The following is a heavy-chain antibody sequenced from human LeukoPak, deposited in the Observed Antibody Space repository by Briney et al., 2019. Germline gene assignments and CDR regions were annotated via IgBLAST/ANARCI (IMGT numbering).Heavy chain of an antibody. CDR1: GYTFTSYD. CDR2: MNPNSGNT. J-gene: IGHJ4*02. D-gene: IGHD3-10*01. V-gene: IGHV1-8*01. Sequence: ASVKVSCKASGYTFTSYDINWMRQATGQGLEWMGWMNPNSGNTGYAQKFQGRVTMTRNTSITTAYMELSSLTSEDTAVYYCTPRRTGKYYFDYWGQGTLVTVSS. CDR3: TPRRTGKYYFDY.